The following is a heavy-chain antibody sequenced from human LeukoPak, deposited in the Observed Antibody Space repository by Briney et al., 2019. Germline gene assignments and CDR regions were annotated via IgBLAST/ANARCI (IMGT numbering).Heavy chain of an antibody. Sequence: ASVKVSCKASGDTLSSYSITWVRQAPGQGLEWMGWINTNTGNPTYAQGFTGRFVFSLDTSVSTAYLQISSLKAEDTAVYYCASSSEGSSSIIGGYWGQGTLVTVSS. CDR1: GDTLSSYS. CDR3: ASSSEGSSSIIGGY. D-gene: IGHD6-6*01. J-gene: IGHJ4*02. V-gene: IGHV7-4-1*02. CDR2: INTNTGNP.